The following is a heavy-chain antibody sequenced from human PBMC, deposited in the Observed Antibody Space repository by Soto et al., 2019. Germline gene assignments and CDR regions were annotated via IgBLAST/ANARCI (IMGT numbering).Heavy chain of an antibody. CDR2: INSDGSST. CDR1: GFNFSSYW. V-gene: IGHV3-74*01. J-gene: IGHJ4*02. CDR3: ARENMVTADFDY. D-gene: IGHD2-21*02. Sequence: GGSLRLSCAASGFNFSSYWMHWVRQAPGKGLVWVSRINSDGSSTSYADSVKGRFTISRDNAKNTLYLQMNSLRAEDTAVYYCARENMVTADFDYWGQGTLVTVSS.